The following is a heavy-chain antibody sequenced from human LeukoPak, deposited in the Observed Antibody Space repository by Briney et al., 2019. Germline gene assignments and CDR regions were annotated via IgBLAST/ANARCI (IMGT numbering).Heavy chain of an antibody. Sequence: PGGSLRLSCAASGFTFSRDAMTWVRQAPGKGLEWVSTISSGGATTYYADSVKGRFSISRDNSMNTLYLQMSSLRAEDTAVYYCARYFYVSGGQRFFDYWAQGTLVTVSS. CDR3: ARYFYVSGGQRFFDY. V-gene: IGHV3-23*01. D-gene: IGHD3-10*01. J-gene: IGHJ4*02. CDR1: GFTFSRDA. CDR2: ISSGGATT.